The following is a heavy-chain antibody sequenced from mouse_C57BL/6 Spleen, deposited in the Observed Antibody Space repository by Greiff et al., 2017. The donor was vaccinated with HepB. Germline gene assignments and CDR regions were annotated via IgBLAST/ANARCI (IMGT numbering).Heavy chain of an antibody. CDR2: ISYDGSN. J-gene: IGHJ3*01. V-gene: IGHV3-6*01. CDR1: GYSITSGYY. CDR3: ARSGAYYSNLAWFAY. Sequence: EVQLQQSGPGLVKPSQSLSLTCSVTGYSITSGYYWNWIRQFPGNNLEWMGYISYDGSNNYNPSLKNRISITRDTSKNQFFLKLNSVTTEDTATYYCARSGAYYSNLAWFAYWGQGTLVTVSA. D-gene: IGHD2-5*01.